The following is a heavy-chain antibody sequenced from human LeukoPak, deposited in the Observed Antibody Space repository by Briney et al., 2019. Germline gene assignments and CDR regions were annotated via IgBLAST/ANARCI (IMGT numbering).Heavy chain of an antibody. CDR1: GGTFRSYA. Sequence: SVKVSCKASGGTFRSYAISWVRQAPGQGLEWMGRIIPIFGTRNYAQKFQGRVTIITDESTSTAYMELSSLRSEDTAVYYCARDARRQSSSGYYLMDAFDIWGQGTMVTVSS. D-gene: IGHD3-22*01. CDR3: ARDARRQSSSGYYLMDAFDI. J-gene: IGHJ3*02. CDR2: IIPIFGTR. V-gene: IGHV1-69*05.